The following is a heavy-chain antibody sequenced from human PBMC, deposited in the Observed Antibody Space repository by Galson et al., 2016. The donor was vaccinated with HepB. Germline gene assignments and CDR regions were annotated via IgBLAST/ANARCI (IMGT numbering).Heavy chain of an antibody. J-gene: IGHJ4*02. D-gene: IGHD3-10*01. CDR1: GGSISRSSYY. CDR2: KYYSGST. Sequence: SETLSLTCTVSGGSISRSSYYWGWIRQPPGKGLEWIGSKYYSGSTYFNPSLKSRVTISVDTSKNQFSLKLSSVTAADTAVYYCARRVADDSGKWMFYFGYWGRGTLVTVSS. CDR3: ARRVADDSGKWMFYFGY. V-gene: IGHV4-39*01.